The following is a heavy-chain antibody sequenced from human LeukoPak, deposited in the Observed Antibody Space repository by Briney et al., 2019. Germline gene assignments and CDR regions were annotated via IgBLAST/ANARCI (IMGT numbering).Heavy chain of an antibody. Sequence: GGSLRLSCEVSGFIFTSYWMNRVRQAPGKGLEWVANINQAGGDKYYADSVRGRFTISRDNAKNSLYLQMNNLRAEDTAVYYCGRGDPDYWGQGTMVTVSS. V-gene: IGHV3-7*01. J-gene: IGHJ4*02. CDR2: INQAGGDK. CDR3: GRGDPDY. CDR1: GFIFTSYW.